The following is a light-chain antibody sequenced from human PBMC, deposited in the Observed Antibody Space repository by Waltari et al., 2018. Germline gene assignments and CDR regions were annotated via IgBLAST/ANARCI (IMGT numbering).Light chain of an antibody. V-gene: IGKV2-30*01. CDR1: QSLVKSAGKTY. Sequence: DVVLPQSPLSLSVTLGQPASISCRSSQSLVKSAGKTYLTLFRQRPVQSPRRLIYKVSNRDSGVPDRFSGSGSGTEFTLTISRVEAEDVGVYYCMQGTHWPPWTFGQGTKVEIK. CDR3: MQGTHWPPWT. CDR2: KVS. J-gene: IGKJ1*01.